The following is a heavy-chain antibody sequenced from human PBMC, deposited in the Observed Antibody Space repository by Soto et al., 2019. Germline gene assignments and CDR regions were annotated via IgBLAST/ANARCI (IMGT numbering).Heavy chain of an antibody. D-gene: IGHD3-10*01. J-gene: IGHJ6*02. CDR1: GYTFTAYY. Sequence: QVQLVQSGAEVKEPGDSVRVSCEASGYTFTAYYIHWVRQAPGQGLEWMGWINPKFGDTTYAQDFQGRVSMTRDMSISTVYMELSRLTADDTAIYSCARNIDYYYGPCSGNGHSFGGQVSTVTVFS. CDR2: INPKFGDT. CDR3: ARNIDYYYGPCSGNGHSF. V-gene: IGHV1-2*02.